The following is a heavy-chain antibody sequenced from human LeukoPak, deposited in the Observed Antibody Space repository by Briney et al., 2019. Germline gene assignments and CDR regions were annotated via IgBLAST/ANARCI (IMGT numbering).Heavy chain of an antibody. J-gene: IGHJ4*02. CDR1: GGTFSSYA. V-gene: IGHV1-69*04. Sequence: GASVKVSCKASGGTFSSYAISWVRQAPGQGLEWMGRIIPILGIANYAQKFQGRVTITADKSTSTAYMELSSLRSEDTAVYYCARGNRPGSSSWYSDYWGQGTLVTVSS. D-gene: IGHD6-13*01. CDR2: IIPILGIA. CDR3: ARGNRPGSSSWYSDY.